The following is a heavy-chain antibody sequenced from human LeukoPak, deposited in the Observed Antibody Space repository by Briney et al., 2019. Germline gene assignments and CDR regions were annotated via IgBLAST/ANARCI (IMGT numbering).Heavy chain of an antibody. CDR3: ARVWILWFGDGGYGMDV. J-gene: IGHJ6*02. V-gene: IGHV3-21*01. CDR2: ISSSSSYI. Sequence: GGSLRLSCAASGFTFSGYSMNWVRQAPGKGLGSVSSISSSSSYIYYADSVKGRFTISRDNAKNSLYLQMNSLRAEDTAVYYCARVWILWFGDGGYGMDVWGQGTTVTVSS. CDR1: GFTFSGYS. D-gene: IGHD3-10*01.